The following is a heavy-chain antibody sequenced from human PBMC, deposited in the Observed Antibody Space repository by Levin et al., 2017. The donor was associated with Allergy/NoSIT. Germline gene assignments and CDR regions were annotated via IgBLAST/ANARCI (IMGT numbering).Heavy chain of an antibody. CDR1: GYTLTELS. V-gene: IGHV1-24*01. CDR3: ATVSALGYYYGMDV. D-gene: IGHD7-27*01. Sequence: PGASVKVSCKVSGYTLTELSMHWVRQAPGKGLEWMGGFDPEDGETIYAQKFQGRVTMTEDTSTDTAYMELSSLRSEDTAVYYCATVSALGYYYGMDVWGQGTTVTVSS. CDR2: FDPEDGET. J-gene: IGHJ6*02.